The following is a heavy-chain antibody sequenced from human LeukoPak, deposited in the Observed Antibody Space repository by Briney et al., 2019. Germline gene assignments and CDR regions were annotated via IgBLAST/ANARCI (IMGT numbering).Heavy chain of an antibody. CDR1: GFTFSTYA. J-gene: IGHJ4*02. CDR3: AKDLAVAGD. V-gene: IGHV3-23*01. Sequence: SLRXSCAASGFTFSTYAMSWVRQAPGKGLEWVSDISGSGVITYYADSVKGRFTISRDNSKNTLYLQMNSLRAEDTAVYYCAKDLAVAGDWGQGTLVTVSS. CDR2: ISGSGVIT. D-gene: IGHD6-19*01.